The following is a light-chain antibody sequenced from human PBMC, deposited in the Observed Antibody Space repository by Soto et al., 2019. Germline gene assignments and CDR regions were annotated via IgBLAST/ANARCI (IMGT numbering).Light chain of an antibody. Sequence: EIVMTQSPATLSVSPGERATLSCRASQSVSSNLAWYQQKPGQAPRLLIYGASNRATGIPARFSGSGSGTDFTLTISRLEPEDFAVYYCQQYGNSRTFGQGTKVDIK. CDR3: QQYGNSRT. CDR2: GAS. J-gene: IGKJ1*01. CDR1: QSVSSN. V-gene: IGKV3D-15*01.